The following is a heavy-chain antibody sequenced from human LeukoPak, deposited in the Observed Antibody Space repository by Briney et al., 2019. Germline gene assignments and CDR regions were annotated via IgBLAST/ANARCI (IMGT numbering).Heavy chain of an antibody. CDR1: GFTFNNFA. CDR2: VSGNGATA. J-gene: IGHJ4*01. Sequence: GGSLRLSRSVSGFTFNNFAMTWVRQTPGKGLQWVSSVSGNGATAHHADSVNGRFSISRDNSKNTIYLQMNSLRVEDTALYYCAKDFYDTAGYAPLPPPFFDSWGQGTLVTVSS. CDR3: AKDFYDTAGYAPLPPPFFDS. V-gene: IGHV3-23*01. D-gene: IGHD2/OR15-2a*01.